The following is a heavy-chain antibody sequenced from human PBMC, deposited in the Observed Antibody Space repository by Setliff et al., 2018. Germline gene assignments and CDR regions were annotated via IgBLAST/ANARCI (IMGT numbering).Heavy chain of an antibody. CDR3: ARGGGGKPFDY. CDR1: GGSISSGGYY. Sequence: SETLSLTCTVSGGSISSGGYYWTWIRQHPGKGLEWIGYIYETGTTYYNPSLKSRFTISVDTSKNQFSLKLSSVTAADTAVYYCARGGGGKPFDYWGRGTLVTVSS. D-gene: IGHD2-15*01. V-gene: IGHV4-31*03. CDR2: IYETGTT. J-gene: IGHJ4*02.